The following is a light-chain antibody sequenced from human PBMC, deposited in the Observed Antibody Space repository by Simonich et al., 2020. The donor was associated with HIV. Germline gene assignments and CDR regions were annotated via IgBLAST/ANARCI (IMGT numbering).Light chain of an antibody. V-gene: IGLV2-14*01. CDR1: SSDVGGYNY. CDR3: SSYTRSNTLI. CDR2: DVS. J-gene: IGLJ2*01. Sequence: QSALTQPASVSGSPGQSITISCPGTSSDVGGYNYISWYQQYPGKAPKLMIYDVSKRPSGLSNRFSGSKSGNTASLTISGLQAEDEADYYCSSYTRSNTLIFGGGTKLTVL.